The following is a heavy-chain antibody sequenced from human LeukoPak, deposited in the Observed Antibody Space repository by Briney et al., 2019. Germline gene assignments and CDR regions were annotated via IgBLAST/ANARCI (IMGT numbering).Heavy chain of an antibody. CDR2: IYYSGST. CDR3: ARSADNYYFDY. J-gene: IGHJ4*02. V-gene: IGHV4-59*01. Sequence: SETLSLTCTVSGGSISSYYWSWIRQPPGKGLEWIGYIYYSGSTSYNPSLKSRVTISVDTSKNQFSLKLSSVTAADTAVYYCARSADNYYFDYWAREPWSPSPQ. CDR1: GGSISSYY.